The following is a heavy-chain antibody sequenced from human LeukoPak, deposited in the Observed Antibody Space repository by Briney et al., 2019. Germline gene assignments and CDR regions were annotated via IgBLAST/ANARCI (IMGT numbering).Heavy chain of an antibody. V-gene: IGHV3-66*01. CDR2: IYSGGGT. CDR1: GFTVSSNY. CDR3: ARDQADGSGKYYGMDV. J-gene: IGHJ6*02. D-gene: IGHD3-10*01. Sequence: GGSLRLSCAASGFTVSSNYMSWVRQAPGKGLEWVSVIYSGGGTYYADSVKGRFTISRDNSKNTLYLQMNGLRAEDTAVYYCARDQADGSGKYYGMDVWGQGTTVTVSS.